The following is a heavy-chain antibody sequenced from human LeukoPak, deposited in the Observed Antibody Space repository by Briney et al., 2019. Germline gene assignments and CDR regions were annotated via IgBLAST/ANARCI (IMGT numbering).Heavy chain of an antibody. CDR1: GYTFTSYG. CDR2: ISAYNGNT. CDR3: ARNLFYAGVPYYMDV. Sequence: ASVKVSCKASGYTFTSYGISWVRQAPGQGLEWMGWISAYNGNTNYAQKLQGRVTMATDTSTSTAYMELRSLRSDDTAVYYCARNLFYAGVPYYMDVWGKGTTVTISS. D-gene: IGHD3-10*01. V-gene: IGHV1-18*01. J-gene: IGHJ6*03.